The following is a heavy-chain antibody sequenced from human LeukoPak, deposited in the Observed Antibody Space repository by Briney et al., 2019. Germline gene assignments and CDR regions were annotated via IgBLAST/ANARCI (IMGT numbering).Heavy chain of an antibody. CDR1: GVTVHNNH. J-gene: IGHJ4*02. CDR2: IENVGFT. CDR3: LGYGGNSF. D-gene: IGHD4-23*01. V-gene: IGHV3-66*01. Sequence: GGSLRLSCVVSGVTVHNNHVSWVRHAPGKGLEWVSQIENVGFTHYADSVKGRFTISRDNSENTIYLQMNSLRAEDTALYYCLGYGGNSFWGQGTLVTVSS.